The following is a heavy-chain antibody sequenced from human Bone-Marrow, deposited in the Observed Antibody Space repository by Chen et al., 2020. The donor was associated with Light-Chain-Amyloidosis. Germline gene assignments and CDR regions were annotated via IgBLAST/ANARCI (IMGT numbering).Heavy chain of an antibody. J-gene: IGHJ6*02. Sequence: QVQLVQSGAELRKPGASVKVSCKASGYTFTGYYIHWVRQAPGQGLEWVGWVNPNNGGINYAQKFQDRVSMTRHTTVSTVYMELSRLTFDDTAVYFCARDMSPGIAVSGPYGMDVWGQGTTVTVSS. CDR2: VNPNNGGI. V-gene: IGHV1-2*02. D-gene: IGHD6-19*01. CDR3: ARDMSPGIAVSGPYGMDV. CDR1: GYTFTGYY.